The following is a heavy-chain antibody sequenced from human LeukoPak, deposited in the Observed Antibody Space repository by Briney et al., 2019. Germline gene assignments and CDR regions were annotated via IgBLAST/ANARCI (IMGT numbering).Heavy chain of an antibody. CDR2: INPNSGGT. V-gene: IGHV1-2*02. Sequence: ASVKVCCKASGYTFTGYYMHWVRQAPGQGLEWMGWINPNSGGTNSAQKLQGRVTMTTDTSTSTAYMELRSLRSDDTAVYYCARSFGDYEYYFDCWGQGTLVTVSS. D-gene: IGHD4-17*01. CDR1: GYTFTGYY. CDR3: ARSFGDYEYYFDC. J-gene: IGHJ4*02.